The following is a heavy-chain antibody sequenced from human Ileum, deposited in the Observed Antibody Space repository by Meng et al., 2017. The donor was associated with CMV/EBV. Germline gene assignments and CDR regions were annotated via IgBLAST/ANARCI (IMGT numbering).Heavy chain of an antibody. V-gene: IGHV3-30*02. CDR3: AKDLDYYGSGSYAFDI. Sequence: GESLKISCAASGFTFSSYGMHWVRQAPGKGLEWVAFIRYDGRNKYYADSVKGRFTISRDNSKNTLYLQMNSLRAEDTAVYYCAKDLDYYGSGSYAFDIWGQGTMVTVSS. J-gene: IGHJ3*02. D-gene: IGHD3-10*01. CDR1: GFTFSSYG. CDR2: IRYDGRNK.